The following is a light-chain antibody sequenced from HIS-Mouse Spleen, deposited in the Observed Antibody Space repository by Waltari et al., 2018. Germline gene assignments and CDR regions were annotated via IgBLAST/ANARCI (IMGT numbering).Light chain of an antibody. CDR2: KDS. J-gene: IGLJ2*01. CDR3: QSADSSGTYVV. Sequence: SYELTQPPSVSVSPGQTARITCPGDALPKQYPCLYQQKPGQAPVLVIYKDSERPSGIPERFSGSSSGTTVTLTISGVQAEDEADYYCQSADSSGTYVVFGGGTKLTVL. V-gene: IGLV3-25*03. CDR1: ALPKQY.